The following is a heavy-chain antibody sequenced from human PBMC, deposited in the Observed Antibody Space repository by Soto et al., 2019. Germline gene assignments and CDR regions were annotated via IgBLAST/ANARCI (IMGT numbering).Heavy chain of an antibody. CDR1: GFTFSNYA. J-gene: IGHJ6*02. CDR3: AKASTSYSTGWRYYYYGLDV. V-gene: IGHV3-23*01. Sequence: EEQLLESGGGLEQPGGSLRVSCAASGFTFSNYAMSWVRQAPGKGLEWVSGISRSGGSTYYSHSVKGRFTISRDNSKNTVYLQMNSLRAEDTAVYYCAKASTSYSTGWRYYYYGLDVWGQGTTVTVSS. D-gene: IGHD6-19*01. CDR2: ISRSGGST.